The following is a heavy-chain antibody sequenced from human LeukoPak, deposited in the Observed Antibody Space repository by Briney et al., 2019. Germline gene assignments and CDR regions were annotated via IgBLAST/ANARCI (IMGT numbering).Heavy chain of an antibody. CDR2: FSTSGDTV. V-gene: IGHV3-48*03. CDR3: TRDEASSSWDDFDY. Sequence: GSLRLSCAASGFTFSNYEMNWVRQAPGKGLEWLSYFSTSGDTVYYAHSVEGRFTISRDNAKNPLFLQMNSLRAEDTAVYYCTRDEASSSWDDFDYWGQGTLVTVSS. D-gene: IGHD6-13*01. CDR1: GFTFSNYE. J-gene: IGHJ4*02.